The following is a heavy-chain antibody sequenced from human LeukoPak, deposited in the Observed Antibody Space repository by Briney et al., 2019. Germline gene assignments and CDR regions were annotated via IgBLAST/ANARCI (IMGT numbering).Heavy chain of an antibody. D-gene: IGHD4-23*01. CDR1: GGSINSYY. Sequence: SGTLSLTCTVSGGSINSYYWSWIWQPAGKGLEWIGRIYSSGSTNYNPSLKSRVSMSVDTSKNQFSLKLTSVTAADTAVYYCARGGKATVVTMWGQGILVTVSS. CDR3: ARGGKATVVTM. CDR2: IYSSGST. J-gene: IGHJ4*02. V-gene: IGHV4-4*07.